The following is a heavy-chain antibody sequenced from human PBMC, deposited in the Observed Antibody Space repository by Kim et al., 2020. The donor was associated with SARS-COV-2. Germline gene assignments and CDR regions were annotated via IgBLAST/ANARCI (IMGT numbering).Heavy chain of an antibody. D-gene: IGHD3-16*01. V-gene: IGHV3-15*01. CDR2: DGEAT. Sequence: DGEATHYAAPVKGRFTISREDSTNTLYVQMNSLKTEDTALYYCTTDGGKYWGQGTLVTVSS. CDR3: TTDGGKY. J-gene: IGHJ4*02.